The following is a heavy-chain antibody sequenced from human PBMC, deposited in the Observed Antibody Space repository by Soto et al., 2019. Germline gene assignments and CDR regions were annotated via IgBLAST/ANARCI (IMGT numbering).Heavy chain of an antibody. J-gene: IGHJ6*02. CDR3: ARSGDDQGDYYYGMDV. D-gene: IGHD1-1*01. CDR1: GGSISSGGYY. CDR2: IYYSGST. Sequence: QVQLQESGPGLVKPSQTLSLTCTVSGGSISSGGYYWSWIRQHPGKGLEWIGYIYYSGSTYYNPSLKSRVTISVDTPKNQFSRKLSSVTAADTAVYYCARSGDDQGDYYYGMDVWGQGTTVTVSS. V-gene: IGHV4-31*03.